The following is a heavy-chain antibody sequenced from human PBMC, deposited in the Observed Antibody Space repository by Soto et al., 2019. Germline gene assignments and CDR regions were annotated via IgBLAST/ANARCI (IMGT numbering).Heavy chain of an antibody. V-gene: IGHV3-33*01. CDR1: GFTFSSYG. CDR2: IWYDGSNK. CDR3: ARASYCSSTSCSGGASDYYYYGMDV. J-gene: IGHJ6*02. D-gene: IGHD2-2*01. Sequence: SLRLSCAASGFTFSSYGMHWVRQAPGKGLEWVAVIWYDGSNKYYADSVKGRFTISRDNSKNTLYLQMNSLRAEDTAVYYCARASYCSSTSCSGGASDYYYYGMDVWGQGTTVTVSS.